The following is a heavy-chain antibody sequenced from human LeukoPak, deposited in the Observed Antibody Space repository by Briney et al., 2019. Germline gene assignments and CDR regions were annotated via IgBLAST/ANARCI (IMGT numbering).Heavy chain of an antibody. Sequence: GGSLRLSCAASGFTFSSYAMSWVRQAPGKGLEWVSAISGSGGSTYYADSVKGRFTISRDNSNNTLYLQMNSLRAEDTAVYYCANVDNPWELNFFDYWGQGTLVTVSS. J-gene: IGHJ4*02. CDR1: GFTFSSYA. CDR2: ISGSGGST. CDR3: ANVDNPWELNFFDY. D-gene: IGHD1-26*01. V-gene: IGHV3-23*01.